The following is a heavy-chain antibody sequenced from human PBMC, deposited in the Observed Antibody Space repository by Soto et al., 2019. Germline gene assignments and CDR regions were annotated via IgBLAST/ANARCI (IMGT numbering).Heavy chain of an antibody. CDR3: ARGLNGYLHYFDY. Sequence: QVQLVQSGAEVKKPGASVKVSCKASGYTFTSYAMHWVRQAPGQRLEWMGWINAGNGNTNYSQKFQGRVTITRDTSASTAYMELSSLRSEDTAVYYCARGLNGYLHYFDYWGQGTLVTVSS. D-gene: IGHD5-18*01. CDR2: INAGNGNT. J-gene: IGHJ4*02. CDR1: GYTFTSYA. V-gene: IGHV1-3*01.